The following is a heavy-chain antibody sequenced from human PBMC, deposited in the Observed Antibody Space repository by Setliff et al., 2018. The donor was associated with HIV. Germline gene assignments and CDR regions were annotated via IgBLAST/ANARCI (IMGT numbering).Heavy chain of an antibody. CDR2: TYPGDSGT. CDR3: ARLAYAFDI. Sequence: PGESLKISCKGSGHSFTSFWVGWVRQMPGKGLEWMGITYPGDSGTKYSPSFRGQVTISADKSSRTVYLQWSSLKASDTAIYYCARLAYAFDIWGQGTLVTVSS. V-gene: IGHV5-51*01. CDR1: GHSFTSFW. J-gene: IGHJ3*02.